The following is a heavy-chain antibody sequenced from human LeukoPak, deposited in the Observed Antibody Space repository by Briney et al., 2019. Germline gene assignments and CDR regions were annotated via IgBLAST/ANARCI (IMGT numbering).Heavy chain of an antibody. V-gene: IGHV4-39*07. CDR1: GGSISSSSYY. Sequence: SETLSLTCTVSGGSISSSSYYWGWIRQPPGERLEWIGSIYYSGSTNYNPSLKSRVTIPVDTSKNQSSLKLSSVTAADTAVYYCASRAYYYYDRGYYFDYWGQGTLVTVSS. CDR2: IYYSGST. J-gene: IGHJ4*02. CDR3: ASRAYYYYDRGYYFDY. D-gene: IGHD3-22*01.